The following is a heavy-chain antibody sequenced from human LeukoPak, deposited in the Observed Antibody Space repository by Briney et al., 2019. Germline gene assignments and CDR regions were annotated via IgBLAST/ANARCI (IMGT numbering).Heavy chain of an antibody. CDR3: AKGGGATMGDGFDY. D-gene: IGHD1-26*01. J-gene: IGHJ4*02. CDR2: ISGSGGST. CDR1: GFTFSSYA. V-gene: IGHV3-23*01. Sequence: GGSLRLSCAASGFTFSSYAMSWVRQAPGKGLEWVSAISGSGGSTYYADSVKGRFTISRDNSKNTLYLQMNSMRAEDAAIYYCAKGGGATMGDGFDYWGQGTMVTVSS.